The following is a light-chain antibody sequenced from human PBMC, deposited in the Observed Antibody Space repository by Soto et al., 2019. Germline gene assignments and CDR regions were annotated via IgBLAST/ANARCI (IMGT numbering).Light chain of an antibody. Sequence: DIQMTQSPSTLSACVGDRVTITCRASQSISNLLAWYQQKPGKAPYLLIYKASSLQSGVPSRFSGSASGTEFSLTISSLQPDDFASYYCHQYYSYPWMFGQGTKVEIK. CDR3: HQYYSYPWM. V-gene: IGKV1-5*03. J-gene: IGKJ1*01. CDR2: KAS. CDR1: QSISNL.